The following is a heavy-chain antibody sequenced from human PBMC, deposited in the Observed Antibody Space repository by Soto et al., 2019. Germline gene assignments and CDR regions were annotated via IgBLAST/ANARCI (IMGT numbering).Heavy chain of an antibody. Sequence: EVQLVESGGGLVQPGGSLRLSCAASGFTFSRYWMSWVRQAPGKGLEWVANIKQDGSEKYYVDSVKGRFTISRDNDKNSLYLKMNSLRAEDTAVYYCARDRGDYDFWSGYSSASDIWGQGTMVTVSS. V-gene: IGHV3-7*05. CDR1: GFTFSRYW. CDR2: IKQDGSEK. CDR3: ARDRGDYDFWSGYSSASDI. D-gene: IGHD3-3*01. J-gene: IGHJ3*02.